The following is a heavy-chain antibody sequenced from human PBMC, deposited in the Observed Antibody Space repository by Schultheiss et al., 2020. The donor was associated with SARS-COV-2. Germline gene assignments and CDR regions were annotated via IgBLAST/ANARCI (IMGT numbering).Heavy chain of an antibody. J-gene: IGHJ6*02. D-gene: IGHD3-3*01. CDR3: ARGPYYDFWSGYSVYYYYGMDV. Sequence: SETLSLTCAVSGGSLSGYYWSWVRQSRGKGLEWIGKINHSGYPKYNPSLKSRVTISVDTSKNQLSLKLSSVTAADTAVYYCARGPYYDFWSGYSVYYYYGMDVWGQGTTVTVSS. CDR2: INHSGYP. CDR1: GGSLSGYY. V-gene: IGHV4-34*01.